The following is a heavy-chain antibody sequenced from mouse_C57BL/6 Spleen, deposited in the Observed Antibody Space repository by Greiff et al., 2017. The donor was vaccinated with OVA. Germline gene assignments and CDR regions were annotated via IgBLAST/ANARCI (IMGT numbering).Heavy chain of an antibody. CDR3: ARSYGYDGGAWFAY. CDR2: INPNNGGT. J-gene: IGHJ3*01. V-gene: IGHV1-26*01. D-gene: IGHD2-2*01. CDR1: GYTFTDYY. Sequence: EVQLQQSGPELVKPGASVEISCKASGYTFTDYYMNWVKQSHGKSLEWIGDINPNNGGTSYNQKFKGKATLTVDKSSSTAYMELRSLTSEDSAVYYCARSYGYDGGAWFAYWGQGTLVTVSA.